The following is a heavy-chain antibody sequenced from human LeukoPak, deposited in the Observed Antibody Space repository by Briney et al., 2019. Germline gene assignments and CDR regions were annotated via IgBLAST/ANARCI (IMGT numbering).Heavy chain of an antibody. Sequence: GGSLRLSRAASGFPFSTHWMHLVRQTPRKGPGWVSRISPEGNRTAYADSVKGRFTISRDNARDTLYLQLNSLGAEATAVYYCARVSSLWSFDYWGQGTLVTVSS. J-gene: IGHJ4*02. CDR3: ARVSSLWSFDY. D-gene: IGHD3-10*01. V-gene: IGHV3-74*01. CDR2: ISPEGNRT. CDR1: GFPFSTHW.